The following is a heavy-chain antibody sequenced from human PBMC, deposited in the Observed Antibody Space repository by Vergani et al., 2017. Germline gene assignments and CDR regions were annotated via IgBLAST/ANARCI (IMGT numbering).Heavy chain of an antibody. V-gene: IGHV3-7*01. Sequence: EVQLVESGGGLVQPGGSLRLSCAASGFPFSSHWMSWVRQAPGQGLEWVATIKQDGSEKYYVDSVTGRITISRDNAKNSVYLQLNSLRDEDTAVYYCARDYVLVSYGNDYWGQGTLVTVSS. CDR2: IKQDGSEK. D-gene: IGHD5-18*01. J-gene: IGHJ4*02. CDR1: GFPFSSHW. CDR3: ARDYVLVSYGNDY.